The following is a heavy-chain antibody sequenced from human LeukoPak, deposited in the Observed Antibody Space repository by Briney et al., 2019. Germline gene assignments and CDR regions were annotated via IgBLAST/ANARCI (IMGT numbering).Heavy chain of an antibody. CDR2: IYYSGST. D-gene: IGHD3-9*01. V-gene: IGHV4-59*01. CDR3: ARVSTGILTGPTHFDY. Sequence: PSETLSLTCTVSGGSISSYYWSWIRQPPGKGLEWIGYIYYSGSTNYNPSLKSRVTISVDTSKNQFSLKLSSVTAADTAVYYCARVSTGILTGPTHFDYWGQGTLVTVSS. J-gene: IGHJ4*02. CDR1: GGSISSYY.